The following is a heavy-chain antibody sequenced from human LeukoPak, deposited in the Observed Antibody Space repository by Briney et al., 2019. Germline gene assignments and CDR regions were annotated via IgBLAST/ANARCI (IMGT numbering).Heavy chain of an antibody. J-gene: IGHJ3*02. CDR1: GFIFSNYG. Sequence: PGGSLRLSSAASGFIFSNYGIHWVRQAPGKGLEWVSFIQYDGSNKYYADSVKGRFTISRDNSKNTLYLQMNSLREEDTAVYYCAKRGDDSSGLVFEIWGQGTMVTVSS. CDR3: AKRGDDSSGLVFEI. CDR2: IQYDGSNK. D-gene: IGHD3-22*01. V-gene: IGHV3-30*02.